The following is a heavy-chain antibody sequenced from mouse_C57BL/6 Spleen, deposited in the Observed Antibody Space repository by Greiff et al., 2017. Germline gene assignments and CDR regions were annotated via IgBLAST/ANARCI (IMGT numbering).Heavy chain of an antibody. CDR3: ARWHGRYAKDY. CDR1: GYAFSSSW. Sequence: VKLMESGPELVKPGASVKISCKASGYAFSSSWMNWVKQRPGKGLEWIGRIYPGDGDTNYNGKFKGKATLTADKSSSTAYMQLSSLTSQDTAVYFYARWHGRYAKDYWGQGTSVTVAS. CDR2: IYPGDGDT. V-gene: IGHV1-82*01. J-gene: IGHJ4*01.